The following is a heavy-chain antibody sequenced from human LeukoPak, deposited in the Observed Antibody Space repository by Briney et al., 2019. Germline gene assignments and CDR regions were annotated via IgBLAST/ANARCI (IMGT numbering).Heavy chain of an antibody. J-gene: IGHJ6*03. V-gene: IGHV1-2*02. CDR1: GYTFTGYY. CDR2: INPNSGGT. D-gene: IGHD2-2*01. Sequence: AASVKVSCKASGYTFTGYYMHWVRQAPGQGLEWMGWINPNSGGTNYAQKFQGRVTMTRDTSVSTAYMELSRLRSDDTAVYYCARTDTRTYYYYYMDVWGKGTTVTVSS. CDR3: ARTDTRTYYYYYMDV.